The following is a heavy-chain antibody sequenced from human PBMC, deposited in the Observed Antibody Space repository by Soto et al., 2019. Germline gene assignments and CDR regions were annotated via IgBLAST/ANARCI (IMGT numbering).Heavy chain of an antibody. D-gene: IGHD3-10*01. CDR1: GFTFSSYA. V-gene: IGHV3-23*01. J-gene: IGHJ2*01. CDR3: AKGNEGSGQERVFWYFDL. CDR2: ISGSGGSI. Sequence: EVQLLESGGGLVQPGGSLRLSCAASGFTFSSYAMSWVRQAPGKGLEWVSAISGSGGSIYYADSVKGRFTISRDNSKNALYLQINSLRAEATAVYYCAKGNEGSGQERVFWYFDLWGRGTLVTVSS.